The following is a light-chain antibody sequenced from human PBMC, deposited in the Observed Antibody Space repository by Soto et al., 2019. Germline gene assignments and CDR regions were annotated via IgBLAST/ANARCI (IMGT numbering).Light chain of an antibody. CDR1: QSVRINS. CDR3: QQYDTSPWT. J-gene: IGKJ1*01. V-gene: IGKV3-20*01. Sequence: EIVLTQSPGTLSLSPGARAILSCRASQSVRINSLAWYQQKPAQAPSLLIHGTSSRATGIPDRFSGSGSGTDFTLTISRLEPEDFAVYYFQQYDTSPWTVAPETKVDIK. CDR2: GTS.